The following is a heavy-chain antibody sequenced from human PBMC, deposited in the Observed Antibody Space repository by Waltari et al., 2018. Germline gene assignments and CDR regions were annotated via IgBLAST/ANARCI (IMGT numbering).Heavy chain of an antibody. V-gene: IGHV1-3*01. CDR2: NNAGKGNT. D-gene: IGHD6-13*01. CDR1: GYPFTRYA. J-gene: IGHJ5*02. Sequence: QVQLEQSGAEVKKPGASVRVSCKASGYPFTRYAMHWVSQSPGQRVEWMGWNNAGKGNTKYSQEIQGRDMITADKTTSTAYMELSSLRSEDTAVYYCARGVTAAAAQMGDWFDPWGQGTLVTVSS. CDR3: ARGVTAAAAQMGDWFDP.